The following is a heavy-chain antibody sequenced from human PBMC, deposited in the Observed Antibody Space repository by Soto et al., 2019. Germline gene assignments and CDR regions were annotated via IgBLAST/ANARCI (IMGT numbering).Heavy chain of an antibody. V-gene: IGHV3-33*08. D-gene: IGHD3-22*01. CDR1: GFTFSSYG. CDR2: IWYDGSNK. Sequence: GGSLRLSCSASGFTFSSYGMHWVRQAPGKGLEWVAVIWYDGSNKYYADSVKGRFTISRDNSKNTLYLQMNSLRAEDTAVYYCARADSSGYYYFRPFFFDYWGQGTLVTVSS. CDR3: ARADSSGYYYFRPFFFDY. J-gene: IGHJ4*02.